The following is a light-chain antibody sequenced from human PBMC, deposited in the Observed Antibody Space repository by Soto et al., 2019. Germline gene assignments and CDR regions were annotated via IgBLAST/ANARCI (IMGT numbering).Light chain of an antibody. V-gene: IGKV3-15*01. J-gene: IGKJ1*01. CDR3: QQYFEWPPMT. Sequence: VMTQATATLSVSPGERATLSCWASETVATNLAWYQQKPGQAPRLLISGASTRAAGISDRVRGSWSGTEFTLTISSLRSEDSAIYYCQQYFEWPPMTFGQGTKV. CDR2: GAS. CDR1: ETVATN.